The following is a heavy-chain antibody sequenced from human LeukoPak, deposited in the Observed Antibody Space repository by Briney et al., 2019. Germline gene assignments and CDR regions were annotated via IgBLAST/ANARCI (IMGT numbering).Heavy chain of an antibody. CDR3: ARGRIGSSWVTQFDY. D-gene: IGHD6-13*01. J-gene: IGHJ4*02. V-gene: IGHV4-59*12. CDR1: GGSISSYY. Sequence: PSETLSLTCTVSGGSISSYYWSWIRQPPGKGLEWIGYIFYSGSTNYNPSLKSRVTISVDTSKNQFSLKLSSVTAADTAVYYCARGRIGSSWVTQFDYWGQGTLVTVSS. CDR2: IFYSGST.